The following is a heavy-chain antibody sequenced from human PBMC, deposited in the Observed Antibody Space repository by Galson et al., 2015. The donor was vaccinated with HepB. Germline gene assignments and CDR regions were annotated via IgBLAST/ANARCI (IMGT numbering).Heavy chain of an antibody. CDR3: ARDSGSYDAFDI. CDR2: ISAYNGNT. D-gene: IGHD1-26*01. J-gene: IGHJ3*02. V-gene: IGHV1-18*01. CDR1: AYTFTTFG. Sequence: SVKVSCKASAYTFTTFGISWVRQAPGQGLEWMGWISAYNGNTKYAQKFEGRVTMTTDTSTSTGYMKLRTLRSDDTAVYYCARDSGSYDAFDIWGQGTMVTVSS.